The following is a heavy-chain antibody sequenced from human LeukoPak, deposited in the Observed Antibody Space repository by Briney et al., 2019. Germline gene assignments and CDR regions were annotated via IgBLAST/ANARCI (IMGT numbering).Heavy chain of an antibody. Sequence: GGSLRFSCAASGFTFSSYSMIWVRQAPGKGLEWVSSISSSSSYIYYADSVKGRFTISRDNAKNSLYLQMNSLRAEDTAVYYCARSGKDYYDSSGYYADYWGQGTLVTVSS. J-gene: IGHJ4*02. D-gene: IGHD3-22*01. V-gene: IGHV3-21*01. CDR2: ISSSSSYI. CDR1: GFTFSSYS. CDR3: ARSGKDYYDSSGYYADY.